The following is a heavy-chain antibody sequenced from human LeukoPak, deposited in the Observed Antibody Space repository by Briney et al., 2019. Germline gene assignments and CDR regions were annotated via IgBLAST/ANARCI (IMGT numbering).Heavy chain of an antibody. CDR3: ARVRCSSNSCFPDY. Sequence: GGSLRLSCAASGFTFSTYWMSWVRQAPGKGLELVANIKQDGSDKYYVDSVKGRFTISRDNAKNSLFLQMNSLRAEDTAVYYCARVRCSSNSCFPDYWGQGTLVTASS. J-gene: IGHJ4*02. CDR1: GFTFSTYW. CDR2: IKQDGSDK. V-gene: IGHV3-7*01. D-gene: IGHD2-2*01.